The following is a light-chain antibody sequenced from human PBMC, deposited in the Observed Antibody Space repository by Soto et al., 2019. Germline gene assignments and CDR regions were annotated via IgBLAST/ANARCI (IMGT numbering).Light chain of an antibody. CDR1: QGINNH. J-gene: IGKJ3*01. CDR3: LQHNTYPFT. Sequence: DIQMTQSPSSLSASVGDRVTITCRASQGINNHLGWYQQRPGKAPKRLIYVASNLEGGVPSRFSGSGSGTEFTLTISSLQPEDFATYYCLQHNTYPFTFGPGTKVDVK. V-gene: IGKV1-17*01. CDR2: VAS.